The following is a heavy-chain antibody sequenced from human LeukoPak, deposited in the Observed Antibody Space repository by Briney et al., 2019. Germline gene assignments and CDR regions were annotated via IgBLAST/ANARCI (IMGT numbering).Heavy chain of an antibody. CDR3: VKALGSGSWNFDS. D-gene: IGHD3-10*02. CDR2: IHWRSGTV. V-gene: IGHV3-9*01. J-gene: IGHJ4*02. CDR1: GFTFENFA. Sequence: PGGSLRLSCTASGFTFENFAMHWVRQAPGRGLEWVSYIHWRSGTVAYADSVKGRFTISRDNAKNSLYLQMTSLISEDTAFYYCVKALGSGSWNFDSWGQGALVSVSS.